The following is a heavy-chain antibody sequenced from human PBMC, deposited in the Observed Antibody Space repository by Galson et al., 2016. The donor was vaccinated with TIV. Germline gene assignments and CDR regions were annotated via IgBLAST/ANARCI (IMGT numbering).Heavy chain of an antibody. CDR3: ARQGYYDSSGYYVS. CDR2: INSDGSIT. Sequence: SLRLSCAASGFTFSHYWMHWVRQVPGKGLVWVSRINSDGSITTYADSVEGRFTVSRDNAQNTLYLQMNSLRAEDTAVYYCARQGYYDSSGYYVSWGQGTLVTVSS. D-gene: IGHD3-22*01. CDR1: GFTFSHYW. V-gene: IGHV3-74*01. J-gene: IGHJ5*02.